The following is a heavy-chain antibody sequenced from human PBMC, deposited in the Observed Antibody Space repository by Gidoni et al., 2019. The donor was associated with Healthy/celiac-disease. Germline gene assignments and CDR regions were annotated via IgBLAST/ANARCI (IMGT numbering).Heavy chain of an antibody. Sequence: EVQLVESGGGLVKPGGSLRLSCAAYGFTCINAWMSWGRQAAGRGLDWVGRIKSKTDGGTTDDAAPVKGRFTISRDDSKNTLYLQMNSLKTEDTAVYYCTTEIIAVAGTWYFDYWGQGTLVTVSS. CDR1: GFTCINAW. CDR2: IKSKTDGGTT. CDR3: TTEIIAVAGTWYFDY. V-gene: IGHV3-15*01. D-gene: IGHD6-19*01. J-gene: IGHJ4*02.